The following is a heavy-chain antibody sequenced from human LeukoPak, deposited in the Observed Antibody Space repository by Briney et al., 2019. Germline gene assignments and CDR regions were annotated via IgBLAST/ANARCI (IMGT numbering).Heavy chain of an antibody. CDR1: GFTFSSYV. D-gene: IGHD1-1*01. CDR3: AREGQRGRWNFDS. V-gene: IGHV3-30-3*01. Sequence: PGRSLRLSCAASGFTFSSYVMHWVRQAPGKGLERVAFISYDGTNKYYADSVKGRFTISRDNAKNSLYLQANSLRAEDTAVYYCAREGQRGRWNFDSWGQGTLVTVSS. CDR2: ISYDGTNK. J-gene: IGHJ4*02.